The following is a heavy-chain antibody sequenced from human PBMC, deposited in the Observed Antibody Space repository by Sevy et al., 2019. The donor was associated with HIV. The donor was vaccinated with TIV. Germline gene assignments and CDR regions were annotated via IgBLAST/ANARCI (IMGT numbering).Heavy chain of an antibody. V-gene: IGHV3-11*01. CDR1: GFTFSDYY. D-gene: IGHD3-10*01. Sequence: GGSLRLSCAAYGFTFSDYYMTWIRHAPGKGLEWVSYISSGGETIYYADSVKGRFTISRDNAKNSLYLQMNSLRVEDTAVYYCATYYYGSGKSFDYWGQGVLVTVSS. J-gene: IGHJ4*02. CDR3: ATYYYGSGKSFDY. CDR2: ISSGGETI.